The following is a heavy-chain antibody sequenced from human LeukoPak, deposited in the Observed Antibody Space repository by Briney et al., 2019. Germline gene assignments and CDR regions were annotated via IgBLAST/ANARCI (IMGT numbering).Heavy chain of an antibody. CDR1: GFTFSNAW. D-gene: IGHD2-2*02. CDR2: IKSKTDGGTT. J-gene: IGHJ4*02. CDR3: TTAKVYCGSTSCYTPFFDY. V-gene: IGHV3-15*01. Sequence: GGSLRLSCAASGFTFSNAWMSWVRQAPGKGLEWVGRIKSKTDGGTTDYAAPVKGRFTISRDDSKNTLYLQMNSLKTEDTAVYYCTTAKVYCGSTSCYTPFFDYWGQGTLVTVSS.